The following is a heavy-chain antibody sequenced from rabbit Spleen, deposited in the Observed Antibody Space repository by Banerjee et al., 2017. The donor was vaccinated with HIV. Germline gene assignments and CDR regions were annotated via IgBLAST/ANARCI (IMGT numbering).Heavy chain of an antibody. CDR2: IDPIFGAT. J-gene: IGHJ4*01. CDR1: GFSLSNNYW. D-gene: IGHD1-1*01. V-gene: IGHV1S45*01. CDR3: ARDLPGIIGWNFNL. Sequence: QQQLVESGGGLVKPGASLTLTCTASGFSLSNNYWICWVRQAPGKGLEWIGCIDPIFGATYYASWAKGRFTISKTSSTTVTLQMTSLTAADTATYFCARDLPGIIGWNFNLWGPGTLVTVS.